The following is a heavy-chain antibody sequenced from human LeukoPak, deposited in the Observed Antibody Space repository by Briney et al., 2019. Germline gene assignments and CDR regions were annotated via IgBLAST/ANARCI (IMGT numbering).Heavy chain of an antibody. J-gene: IGHJ4*02. V-gene: IGHV3-48*01. D-gene: IGHD2-2*01. CDR1: GFTFRTYS. CDR3: AKGLSSTLGVVDY. CDR2: IGGGGTFI. Sequence: GGSLRLSCAASGFTFRTYSMNWVRQSPGKGLEWVSHIGGGGTFIYYADSVKGRFTISRDNDKNSVYLQMNSLRAEDTAVYYCAKGLSSTLGVVDYWGQGTLVTVSS.